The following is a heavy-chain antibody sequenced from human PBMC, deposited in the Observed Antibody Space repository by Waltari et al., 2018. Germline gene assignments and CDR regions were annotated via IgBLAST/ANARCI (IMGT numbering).Heavy chain of an antibody. CDR2: LNQDGSAK. V-gene: IGHV3-7*01. CDR3: ARGVSGDSGPADY. Sequence: EVQLVESGGGLVQPGGSLRLSCAASGFTFTTYWMTWVRQAPGKGLAWVANLNQDGSAKFYVESVKGRFTISRDNAKNSLFLQMNSLRAEDTAVYYCARGVSGDSGPADYWGQGTLVTVSS. CDR1: GFTFTTYW. J-gene: IGHJ4*02. D-gene: IGHD4-17*01.